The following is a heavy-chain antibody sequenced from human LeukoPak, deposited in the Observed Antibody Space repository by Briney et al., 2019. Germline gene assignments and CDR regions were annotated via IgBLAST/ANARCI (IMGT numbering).Heavy chain of an antibody. J-gene: IGHJ4*02. CDR3: ARGMTPTDY. CDR1: GGSISSGGHY. Sequence: SETLSLTCTVSGGSISSGGHYWSWIRQPPGKGLEWIGYIYHSGSTYYNPSLKSRVTISVDRSKNQFSLKLSSVTAADTAVYYCARGMTPTDYWGQGTLVTVSS. CDR2: IYHSGST. V-gene: IGHV4-30-2*01.